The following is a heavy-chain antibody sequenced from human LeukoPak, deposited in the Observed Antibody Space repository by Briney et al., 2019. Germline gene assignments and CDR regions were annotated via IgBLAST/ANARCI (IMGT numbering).Heavy chain of an antibody. V-gene: IGHV1-2*02. CDR1: GYTFTGYY. CDR3: ASAVEWLLYYFDY. Sequence: ASVNVSCKPSGYTFTGYYMHWVRQAPGQGLEWRGWINPNSGGTNYAQKYQGRGTMTRDTSISTAYMELSRLRSDDTAVYYRASAVEWLLYYFDYWGQGTLVTVSS. CDR2: INPNSGGT. D-gene: IGHD3-3*01. J-gene: IGHJ4*02.